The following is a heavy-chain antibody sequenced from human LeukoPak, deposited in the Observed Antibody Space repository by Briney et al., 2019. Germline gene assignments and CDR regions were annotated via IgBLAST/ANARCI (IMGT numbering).Heavy chain of an antibody. J-gene: IGHJ5*02. D-gene: IGHD3-10*01. CDR1: GFTFSSYS. CDR2: ISSSSSYI. V-gene: IGHV3-21*01. CDR3: ARESITMVRGVILNWFDL. Sequence: GGSLRLSCAASGFTFSSYSMNWVRQAPGKGLEWVSSISSSSSYIYYADSVKGRFTISRDNAKNSLYLQMNSLRAEDTAVYYCARESITMVRGVILNWFDLWGQGTLVNVSS.